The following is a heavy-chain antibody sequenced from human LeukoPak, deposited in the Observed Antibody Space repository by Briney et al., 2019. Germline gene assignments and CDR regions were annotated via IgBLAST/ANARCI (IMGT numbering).Heavy chain of an antibody. D-gene: IGHD2-15*01. CDR2: INYSGNT. V-gene: IGHV4-30-4*01. J-gene: IGHJ4*02. CDR1: GGSIRSGDYY. Sequence: PSETLSLTCTVSGGSIRSGDYYWSWMRQPPGKGLEWIGYINYSGNTYYNPSLKSRFTISVDTSKNQFSLKLNSVTAADTAVYYCARRGGGCSGGYCYFLFDFWGQGALVTVSA. CDR3: ARRGGGCSGGYCYFLFDF.